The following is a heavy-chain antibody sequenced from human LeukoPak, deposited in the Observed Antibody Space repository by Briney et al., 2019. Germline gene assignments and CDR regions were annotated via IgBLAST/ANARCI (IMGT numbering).Heavy chain of an antibody. CDR2: IIPILGIA. CDR3: ARDPTGLIYDYVWGSGLDY. CDR1: GGTFSSYT. V-gene: IGHV1-69*04. D-gene: IGHD3-16*01. J-gene: IGHJ4*02. Sequence: SVKVSCKASGGTFSSYTISWVRQAPGQGREWMGRIIPILGIANYAQKFQGRVTITADKSTSTAYMELSSLRSEDTAVYYCARDPTGLIYDYVWGSGLDYWGQGTLVTVSS.